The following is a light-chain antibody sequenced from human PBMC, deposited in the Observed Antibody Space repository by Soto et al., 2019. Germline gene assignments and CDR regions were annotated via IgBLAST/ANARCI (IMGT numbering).Light chain of an antibody. V-gene: IGKV3-15*01. CDR1: QSVSSN. CDR3: QQYNNWGT. Sequence: EMVMAQSPATRSVSPGERATLSCMASQSVSSNLAWYQQKTGQAPRLLIYGASTRATGIPARFSGSGSGTEFTLTISSLQSEDFAVYYCQQYNNWGTFGQGTKVEIK. J-gene: IGKJ1*01. CDR2: GAS.